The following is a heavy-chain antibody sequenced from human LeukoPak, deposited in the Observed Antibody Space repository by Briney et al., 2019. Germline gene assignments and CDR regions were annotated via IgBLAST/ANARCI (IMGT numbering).Heavy chain of an antibody. J-gene: IGHJ4*02. Sequence: ASVKVSCKASGYTFTSYGISWVRHAPGQGLEWMGWISAYNGNTNYAQKLQGRVTMTTDTSTSTAYMELGSLRSDDTAVYYCARDSRLGYDSSGYYLPSPFDYWGQGTLVTVSS. CDR1: GYTFTSYG. CDR2: ISAYNGNT. V-gene: IGHV1-18*01. D-gene: IGHD3-22*01. CDR3: ARDSRLGYDSSGYYLPSPFDY.